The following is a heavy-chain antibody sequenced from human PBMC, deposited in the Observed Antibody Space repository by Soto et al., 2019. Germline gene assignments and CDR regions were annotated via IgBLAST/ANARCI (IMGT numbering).Heavy chain of an antibody. CDR2: ISYDGSNK. V-gene: IGHV3-30-3*01. J-gene: IGHJ4*02. CDR3: ARDPGGGYDYVWGSYRYWYYFDY. CDR1: GFTFSSYA. Sequence: GGSLRLSCAASGFTFSSYAMHWVRQAPGKGLEWVAVISYDGSNKYYADSVKGRFTISRDNSKNTLYLQMNSLRAEDTAVYYCARDPGGGYDYVWGSYRYWYYFDYWGQGTLVTVSS. D-gene: IGHD3-16*02.